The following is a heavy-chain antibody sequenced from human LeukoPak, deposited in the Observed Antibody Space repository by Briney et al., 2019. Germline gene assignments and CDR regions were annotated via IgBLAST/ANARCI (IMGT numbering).Heavy chain of an antibody. J-gene: IGHJ4*02. CDR1: GYTLTELS. Sequence: ASVKVSCKVSGYTLTELSMNSVRQAPGNGLEWMGGFDPEDPEDGEAIYAQKCQGRVTMTEDTSTDTAYMELSSLRPEDTAVYYCTTGKIYCSSCSDDYWGQGTLVTVSS. CDR2: FDPEDPEDGEA. V-gene: IGHV1-24*01. CDR3: TTGKIYCSSCSDDY. D-gene: IGHD6-13*01.